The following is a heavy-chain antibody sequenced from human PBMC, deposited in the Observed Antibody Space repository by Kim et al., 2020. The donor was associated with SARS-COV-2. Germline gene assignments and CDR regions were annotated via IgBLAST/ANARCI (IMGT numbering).Heavy chain of an antibody. J-gene: IGHJ4*02. Sequence: NKYYADSVKGRFTISRDNSKNTLYLQMNSLRAEDTAVYYCASVRADYFDYWGQGTLVTVSS. CDR2: NK. V-gene: IGHV3-30*01. D-gene: IGHD2-8*01. CDR3: ASVRADYFDY.